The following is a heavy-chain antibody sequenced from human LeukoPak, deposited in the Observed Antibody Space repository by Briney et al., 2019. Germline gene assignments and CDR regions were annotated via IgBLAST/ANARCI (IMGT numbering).Heavy chain of an antibody. Sequence: SETLSLTCTVSGGSISSSSYYWGWIRQPPGKGLEWIGSIYYSGSTYYNPSLKSRVTISVDTSKNQFSLKMSSVTAADTAVYYCARSSGSYYFDYWGQGTLVTVSS. J-gene: IGHJ4*02. CDR1: GGSISSSSYY. CDR2: IYYSGST. V-gene: IGHV4-39*07. CDR3: ARSSGSYYFDY. D-gene: IGHD1-26*01.